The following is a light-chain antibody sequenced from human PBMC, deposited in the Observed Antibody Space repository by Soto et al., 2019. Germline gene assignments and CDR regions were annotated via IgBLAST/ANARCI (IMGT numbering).Light chain of an antibody. CDR2: EVT. V-gene: IGLV2-14*01. CDR1: SSDVGGYNY. J-gene: IGLJ1*01. Sequence: QSVLTQPAPVSGSPGQSITISCTGTSSDVGGYNYVSWYKQHPGKAPKLMIYEVTNRPSGVSNRFSGSKSGNTASLTISGLQAEDEADYYCSSYTSSSTLYVFGTGTKVTVL. CDR3: SSYTSSSTLYV.